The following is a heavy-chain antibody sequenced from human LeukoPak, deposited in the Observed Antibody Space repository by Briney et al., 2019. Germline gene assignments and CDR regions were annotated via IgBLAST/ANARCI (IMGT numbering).Heavy chain of an antibody. CDR1: GGSISSSNW. V-gene: IGHV4-4*02. J-gene: IGHJ3*02. Sequence: SGTLSLTCAVSGGSISSSNWWSWVRQPPGKGLEWIGEIYHSGSTNYNPSLKSRVTISVDTSKNQFSLKLSSVTAADTAVYYCARKYSGYDDAFDIWGQGTMVTVSS. CDR3: ARKYSGYDDAFDI. CDR2: IYHSGST. D-gene: IGHD5-12*01.